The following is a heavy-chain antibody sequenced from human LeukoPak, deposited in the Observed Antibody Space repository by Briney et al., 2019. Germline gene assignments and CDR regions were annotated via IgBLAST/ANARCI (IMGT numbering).Heavy chain of an antibody. Sequence: GGSLRLSCAGSGFTFSSYAMSWVRQAPGKGLEWVSAISGSGGSTFYADSVKGRFTISRDNSKNTLYLQMSSLRVEDTAVYYCARGYDSSGYYTEFGYWGQGTLVTVSS. V-gene: IGHV3-23*01. J-gene: IGHJ4*02. CDR3: ARGYDSSGYYTEFGY. CDR2: ISGSGGST. D-gene: IGHD3-22*01. CDR1: GFTFSSYA.